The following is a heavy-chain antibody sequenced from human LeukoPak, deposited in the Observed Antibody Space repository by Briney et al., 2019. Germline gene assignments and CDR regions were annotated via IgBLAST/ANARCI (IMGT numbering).Heavy chain of an antibody. CDR3: AKDAGIAAAGLYFDY. CDR2: ISWNSGSI. D-gene: IGHD6-13*01. CDR1: GFTFDDYA. V-gene: IGHV3-9*01. J-gene: IGHJ4*02. Sequence: PGRSLRLSCAASGFTFDDYAMHWVRQAPGKGLEWVSGISWNSGSIGYADSVKGRFTIPRDNAKNSLYLQMNSLRAEDTALYYCAKDAGIAAAGLYFDYWGQGTLVTVSS.